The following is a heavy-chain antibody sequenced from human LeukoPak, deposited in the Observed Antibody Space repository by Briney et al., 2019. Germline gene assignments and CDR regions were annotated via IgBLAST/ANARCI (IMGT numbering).Heavy chain of an antibody. J-gene: IGHJ3*02. D-gene: IGHD3-22*01. CDR2: IYYSGST. Sequence: SETLSLTCTVSGGSISSSSYYWGWIRQPPGKGLEWIGSIYYSGSTYYNPSLKSRVTISVDTSKNQFSLKLSSVTAADTAVYYCARELPTYYYDSSGPGAFDIWGQGTMVTVSS. V-gene: IGHV4-39*07. CDR3: ARELPTYYYDSSGPGAFDI. CDR1: GGSISSSSYY.